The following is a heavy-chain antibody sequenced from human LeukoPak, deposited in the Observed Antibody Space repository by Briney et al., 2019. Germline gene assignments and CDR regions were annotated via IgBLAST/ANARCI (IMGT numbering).Heavy chain of an antibody. CDR2: ISWNSGSI. V-gene: IGHV3-9*01. Sequence: GRSLRLSCAASGFTFDDDAMHWVRQAPGKGLEWVAGISWNSGSIGYADSVKGRFTISRGNAKNSLYLQMNSLRPEDTALYYCAKDLRSMIVVGGFNHWGQGTLVTVSS. CDR1: GFTFDDDA. D-gene: IGHD3-22*01. J-gene: IGHJ4*02. CDR3: AKDLRSMIVVGGFNH.